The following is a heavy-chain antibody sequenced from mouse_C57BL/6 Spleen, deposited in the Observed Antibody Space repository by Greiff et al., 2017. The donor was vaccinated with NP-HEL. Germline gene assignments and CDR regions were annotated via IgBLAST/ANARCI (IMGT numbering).Heavy chain of an antibody. V-gene: IGHV1-42*01. CDR2: INPSTGGT. CDR1: GYSFTGYY. D-gene: IGHD2-4*01. Sequence: VQLQQSGPELVNPGASVKISCKASGYSFTGYYMNWVKQSPEKSLEWIGEINPSTGGTTYNQKFKAKATLTVDKSSSTAYMQLTSLTSEDSAVYYCARYYDYDWFAYWGQGTLVTVSA. CDR3: ARYYDYDWFAY. J-gene: IGHJ3*01.